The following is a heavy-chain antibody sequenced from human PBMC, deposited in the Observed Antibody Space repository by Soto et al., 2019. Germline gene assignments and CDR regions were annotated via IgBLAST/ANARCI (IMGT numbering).Heavy chain of an antibody. CDR1: GFTFDDYA. Sequence: LRLSCAASGFTFDDYAMHWVRQAPGKGLEWVSGISWNSGSIGYADSVKGRFTISRDNAKNSLYLQMNSLRAEDTALYYCAKDTGIAVAGTVFDYWGQGTLVTVSS. J-gene: IGHJ4*02. CDR3: AKDTGIAVAGTVFDY. V-gene: IGHV3-9*01. D-gene: IGHD6-19*01. CDR2: ISWNSGSI.